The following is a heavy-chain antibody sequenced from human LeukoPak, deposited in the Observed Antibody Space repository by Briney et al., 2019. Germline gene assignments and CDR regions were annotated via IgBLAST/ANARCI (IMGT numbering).Heavy chain of an antibody. V-gene: IGHV3-23*01. Sequence: GGSLRLSCAASGFTFSSYAMSWVRQAPGKGLEWVSAISGSGGSTYYADSVKGRFTISRDDSKNTLYLQMNSLRAEDTAVYYCATRANSDGYNLGYWGQGTLVTVSS. J-gene: IGHJ4*02. CDR2: ISGSGGST. D-gene: IGHD5-24*01. CDR1: GFTFSSYA. CDR3: ATRANSDGYNLGY.